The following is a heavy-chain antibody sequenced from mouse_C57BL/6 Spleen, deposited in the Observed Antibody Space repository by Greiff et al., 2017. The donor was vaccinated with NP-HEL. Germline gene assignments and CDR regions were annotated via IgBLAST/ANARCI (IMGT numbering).Heavy chain of an antibody. CDR2: INYDGSST. CDR3: ARVVGDAMDY. D-gene: IGHD1-1*01. J-gene: IGHJ4*01. V-gene: IGHV5-16*01. CDR1: GFTFSDYY. Sequence: EVKLMESEGGLVQPGSSMKLSCTASGFTFSDYYMAWVRQVPEKGLEWVANINYDGSSTYYLDSLKSRFIISRDNAKNILYLQMSSLKSEDTATYYCARVVGDAMDYWGQGTSVTVSS.